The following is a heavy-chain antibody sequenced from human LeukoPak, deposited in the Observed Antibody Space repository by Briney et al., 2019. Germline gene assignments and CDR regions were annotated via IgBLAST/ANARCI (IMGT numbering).Heavy chain of an antibody. J-gene: IGHJ4*02. CDR3: AKDMESSMVADLDY. D-gene: IGHD2-15*01. CDR2: ISGSGTST. Sequence: GGSLRLSCAASGFTFRSYAMTWVRQAPGKGLEWVSGISGSGTSTYYADSVKGRFTISRDNSKNTLYLQVNSLSAADTAVYYCAKDMESSMVADLDYWGQGTLVTVSS. V-gene: IGHV3-23*01. CDR1: GFTFRSYA.